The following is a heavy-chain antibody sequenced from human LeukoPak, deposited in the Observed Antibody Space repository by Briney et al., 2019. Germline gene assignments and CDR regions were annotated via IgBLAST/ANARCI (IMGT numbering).Heavy chain of an antibody. CDR3: ARVDPPIFYSSSWYGEY. Sequence: GGSLRLSCAASGFTFSSYSMNWVRQAPGKGLEWVSSISSSSSYIYYADSVKGRFTISRDNSRNTLYLQMNSLRAEDTAVYYCARVDPPIFYSSSWYGEYWGQGTLVTVSS. V-gene: IGHV3-21*01. D-gene: IGHD6-13*01. CDR2: ISSSSSYI. J-gene: IGHJ4*02. CDR1: GFTFSSYS.